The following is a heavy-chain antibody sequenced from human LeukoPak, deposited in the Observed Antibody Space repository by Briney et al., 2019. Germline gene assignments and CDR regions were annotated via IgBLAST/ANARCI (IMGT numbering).Heavy chain of an antibody. D-gene: IGHD4-17*01. CDR3: ARVDYGDPRYYFDY. J-gene: IGHJ4*02. CDR2: IIPIFGTA. CDR1: GGTFSSYA. Sequence: ASVKVSCKASGGTFSSYAISWVRQAPGQGLEWMGGIIPIFGTANYAQKFQGRVTITADKSTSTAYMELSSLRSEDTAVYYCARVDYGDPRYYFDYWGQGTLVTVSS. V-gene: IGHV1-69*06.